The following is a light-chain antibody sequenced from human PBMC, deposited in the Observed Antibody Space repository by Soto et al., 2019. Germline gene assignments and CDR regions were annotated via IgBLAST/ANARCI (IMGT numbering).Light chain of an antibody. CDR1: SSDVGGYDY. Sequence: QSALTQPASVSGSPGQSITISCTGTSSDVGGYDYVSWYQQHPGKAPKLMIYNVRNRPSGVSNRFSGSKAGNTASLTISGLQAEDEAAYYCSSYTSSSTVVFRGGTKVTVL. CDR3: SSYTSSSTVV. V-gene: IGLV2-14*01. J-gene: IGLJ2*01. CDR2: NVR.